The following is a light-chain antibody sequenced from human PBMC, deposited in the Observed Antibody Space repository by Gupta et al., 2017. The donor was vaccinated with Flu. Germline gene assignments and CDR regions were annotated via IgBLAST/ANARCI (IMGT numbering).Light chain of an antibody. J-gene: IGKJ4*01. CDR1: QSSTTN. V-gene: IGKV3-15*01. Sequence: EIVMTQSPATLSVSPGERATLSCRAGQSSTTNLAWYQQKPGQAPRLLIYGASARATGIPARFSGSGSGTEFTLTINGLQSEDFAVYYCQQYNNWPLTFGGGTRVEFQ. CDR2: GAS. CDR3: QQYNNWPLT.